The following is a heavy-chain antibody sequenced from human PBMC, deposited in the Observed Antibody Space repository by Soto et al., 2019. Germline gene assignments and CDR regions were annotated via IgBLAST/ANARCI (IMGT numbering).Heavy chain of an antibody. V-gene: IGHV3-7*05. J-gene: IGHJ3*02. Sequence: EVQLVESGGGLVQPGGSLRLSCAASGFTFSSYWMSWVRQAPGKGLEWVANIKQDGSEKYYVDSVKGRFTISRDNAKNSLYLQRNSLRAEDTAVYYCARAGTSLAFDIWGQGTMVTVSS. D-gene: IGHD1-1*01. CDR2: IKQDGSEK. CDR1: GFTFSSYW. CDR3: ARAGTSLAFDI.